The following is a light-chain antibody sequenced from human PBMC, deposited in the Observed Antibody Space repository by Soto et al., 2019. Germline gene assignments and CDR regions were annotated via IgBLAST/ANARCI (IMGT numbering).Light chain of an antibody. V-gene: IGKV1-39*01. J-gene: IGKJ5*01. CDR1: QSISSY. Sequence: DIHMTQSPSSLSASLGDGVTITCRASQSISSYLNWYQQKPGKAPKLLIYAASSLQSGVPSRFSGSGSGTDFTLTISSLQPEDFATYYCQQSYSTLITFGQGTRLEIK. CDR2: AAS. CDR3: QQSYSTLIT.